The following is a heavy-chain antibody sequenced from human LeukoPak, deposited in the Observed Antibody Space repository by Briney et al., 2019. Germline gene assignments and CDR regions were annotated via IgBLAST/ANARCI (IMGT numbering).Heavy chain of an antibody. Sequence: GGSLRVSCAASGFTFSNAWMSWVRQAPVKGLQWVGRIKSKTDGGTTDYAAPVKGRFTISRDDSKNTLYLQMNSLKTEDTAVYYCTTQLEATYYYYGMDVWGKGTTVTVSS. D-gene: IGHD5-12*01. CDR1: GFTFSNAW. V-gene: IGHV3-15*01. CDR3: TTQLEATYYYYGMDV. J-gene: IGHJ6*04. CDR2: IKSKTDGGTT.